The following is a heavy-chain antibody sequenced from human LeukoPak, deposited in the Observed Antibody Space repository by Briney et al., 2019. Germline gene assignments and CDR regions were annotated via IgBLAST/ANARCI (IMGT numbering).Heavy chain of an antibody. CDR3: AKLVGYSYGYFDY. J-gene: IGHJ4*02. D-gene: IGHD5-18*01. V-gene: IGHV3-23*01. CDR1: GFTFSSYA. CDR2: ISGSGGST. Sequence: EGTLRLSCAATGFTFSSYAMSWVRQAPGKGLEWVSAISGSGGSTYYADSVKGRFTISRDNSKNTLYLQMNSLRAEDTAVYYCAKLVGYSYGYFDYWGQGTLVTVSS.